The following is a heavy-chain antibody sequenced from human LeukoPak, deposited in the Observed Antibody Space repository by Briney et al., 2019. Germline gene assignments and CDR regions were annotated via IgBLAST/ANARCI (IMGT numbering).Heavy chain of an antibody. CDR1: GGSFCGYY. J-gene: IGHJ5*02. V-gene: IGHV4-34*01. CDR3: ARVTPKLYNWFDP. CDR2: INHSGST. Sequence: SETLSLTCAVYGGSFCGYYWSWIRQPPGKGLEWIGEINHSGSTNYNPPLKSRVTISVDTSKNQFSLKLSSVTAADTAVYYCARVTPKLYNWFDPWGQGTLVTVSS. D-gene: IGHD2-21*02.